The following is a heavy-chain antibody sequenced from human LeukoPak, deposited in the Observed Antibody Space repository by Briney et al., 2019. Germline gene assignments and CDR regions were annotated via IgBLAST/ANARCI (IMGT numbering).Heavy chain of an antibody. Sequence: GGSLRLSCAASGFTFSSYWMSWVRQAPGKGLEWVANIKQEGSEKYYVDSVKGRFTISRDNAKNSLYLQMNSLRAEDTAVYYCASSSYDILTGYKYNWFDPWGQGTLVTVSS. CDR3: ASSSYDILTGYKYNWFDP. V-gene: IGHV3-7*01. D-gene: IGHD3-9*01. CDR1: GFTFSSYW. CDR2: IKQEGSEK. J-gene: IGHJ5*02.